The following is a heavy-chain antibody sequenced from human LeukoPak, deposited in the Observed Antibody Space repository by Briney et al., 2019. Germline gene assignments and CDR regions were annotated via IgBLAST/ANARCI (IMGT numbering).Heavy chain of an antibody. CDR3: AKDSGGSGTYRPFDY. D-gene: IGHD3-10*01. Sequence: PGGSLRLSCAASGFTFSSYAMHWVRQAPGKGLEWVAVISYDGSNKYYADSVKGRFTISRDNSKNTLYLQMNSLRAEDTAVFCCAKDSGGSGTYRPFDYWGQGTLVTVSS. CDR2: ISYDGSNK. V-gene: IGHV3-30*04. J-gene: IGHJ4*02. CDR1: GFTFSSYA.